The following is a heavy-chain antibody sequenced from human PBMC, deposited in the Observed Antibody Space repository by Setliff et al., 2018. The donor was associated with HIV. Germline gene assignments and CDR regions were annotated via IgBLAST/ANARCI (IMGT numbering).Heavy chain of an antibody. Sequence: ASVKVSCKASGYIFGNYGINWVRRAPGQGLEWMGWISGHNGNTNSAQKVQGRVIMTTDTSTSTAYMELRSLRSDDAAVYYCTRGPWSKVVTTDTFDIWGQGTMVTVSS. CDR2: ISGHNGNT. D-gene: IGHD1-26*01. CDR3: TRGPWSKVVTTDTFDI. CDR1: GYIFGNYG. V-gene: IGHV1-18*01. J-gene: IGHJ3*02.